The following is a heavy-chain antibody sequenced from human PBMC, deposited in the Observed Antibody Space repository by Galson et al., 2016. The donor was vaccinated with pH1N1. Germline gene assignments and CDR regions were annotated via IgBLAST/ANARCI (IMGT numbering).Heavy chain of an antibody. CDR3: AKDFVRAVQIPESGINDY. D-gene: IGHD6-13*01. Sequence: SLRLSCAASGFTFSSWHMDWVRQAPGEGLEWISFITYTSATIYYADSVKGRFTVSRDNAKNSLSLQMNSLRAEDTAIYYCAKDFVRAVQIPESGINDYWGQGTLVTVSS. CDR2: ITYTSATI. CDR1: GFTFSSWH. J-gene: IGHJ4*02. V-gene: IGHV3-48*03.